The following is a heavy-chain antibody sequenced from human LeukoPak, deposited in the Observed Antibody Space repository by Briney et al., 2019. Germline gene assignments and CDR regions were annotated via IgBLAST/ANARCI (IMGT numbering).Heavy chain of an antibody. J-gene: IGHJ4*02. V-gene: IGHV4-34*01. CDR2: INHSGST. CDR3: ARVLERLRWYPRSPFDY. D-gene: IGHD4-23*01. CDR1: GGSFSGYY. Sequence: SETLSLTCAVYGGSFSGYYWSWIRQPPGKGLEWTGEINHSGSTNYNPSLKSRVTISVDTSKNQFSLKLSSVTAADTAVYYCARVLERLRWYPRSPFDYWGQGTLVTVSS.